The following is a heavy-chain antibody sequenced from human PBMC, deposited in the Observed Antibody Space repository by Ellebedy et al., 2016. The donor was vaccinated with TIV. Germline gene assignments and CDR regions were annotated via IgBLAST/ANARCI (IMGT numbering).Heavy chain of an antibody. CDR1: GFTFSSYG. CDR2: ISYDGSNK. Sequence: GESLKISCAASGFTFSSYGMHWVRQAPGKGLEWVAVISYDGSNKYYADSVKGRFTISRDNSKNTLYLQMNSLRAEDTAVYYCAKELIAVAGLQRKYNWFDPWGQGTLVTVSS. D-gene: IGHD6-19*01. J-gene: IGHJ5*02. CDR3: AKELIAVAGLQRKYNWFDP. V-gene: IGHV3-30*18.